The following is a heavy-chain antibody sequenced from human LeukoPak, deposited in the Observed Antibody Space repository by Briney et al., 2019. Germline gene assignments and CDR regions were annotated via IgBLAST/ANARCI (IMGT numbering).Heavy chain of an antibody. J-gene: IGHJ4*02. D-gene: IGHD3-22*01. V-gene: IGHV3-23*01. CDR2: ISGSGGST. CDR1: GFTFSSYA. Sequence: GGSLRLSCAASGFTFSSYAMSWVRQAPGKGLEWVSAISGSGGSTYYADSVKGRFTISRDNSKNTLYLQMNSLRAEDTAVYYCAKGGYDSSGYHTFDYWGQGTLVTVSS. CDR3: AKGGYDSSGYHTFDY.